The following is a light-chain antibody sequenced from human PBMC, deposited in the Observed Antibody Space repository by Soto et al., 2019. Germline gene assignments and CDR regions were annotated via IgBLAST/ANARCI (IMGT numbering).Light chain of an antibody. CDR2: AAS. Sequence: IRMTQSPSSFSASTGDRVTITCRASQGISSYLAWYQQKPGKAPKLLIYAASTLQSGVPSRFSGSRSGTDFTVAVNCRQSEDFATYSCQQYYSYPPLFTFGPGTQVDIK. CDR3: QQYYSYPPLFT. CDR1: QGISSY. V-gene: IGKV1-8*01. J-gene: IGKJ3*01.